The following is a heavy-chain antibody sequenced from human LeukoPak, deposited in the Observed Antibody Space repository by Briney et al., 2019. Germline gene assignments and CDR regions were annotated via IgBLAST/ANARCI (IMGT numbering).Heavy chain of an antibody. CDR2: IDWDDDK. D-gene: IGHD1-7*01. V-gene: IGHV2-70*11. CDR3: ARLITVTTGLDY. J-gene: IGHJ4*02. Sequence: SGPALVKPTQTLTLTCACSGFSLSTNGMCLSWIRQSPGKALEWLARIDWDDDKYYSTSLKTRLTISKDTSKNQVVLTLTNLDPVDTATYFCARLITVTTGLDYWGQGILVTVSS. CDR1: GFSLSTNGMC.